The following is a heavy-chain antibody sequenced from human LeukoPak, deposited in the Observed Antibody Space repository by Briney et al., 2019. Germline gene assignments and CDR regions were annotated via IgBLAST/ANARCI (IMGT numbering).Heavy chain of an antibody. CDR2: INHSGST. D-gene: IGHD3-22*01. Sequence: SETLSLTCTVSGGSISSSSYYWSWIRQPPGKGLEWIGEINHSGSTNYNPSLKSRVTISVDTSKNQFSLKLSSVTAADTAVYYCARRRITMIVVGYNWFDPWGQGTLVTVSS. J-gene: IGHJ5*02. CDR1: GGSISSSSYY. CDR3: ARRRITMIVVGYNWFDP. V-gene: IGHV4-39*07.